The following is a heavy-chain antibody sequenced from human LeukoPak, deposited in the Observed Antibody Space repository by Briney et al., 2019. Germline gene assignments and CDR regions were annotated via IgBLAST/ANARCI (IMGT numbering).Heavy chain of an antibody. CDR3: AKTGGSYWGFDY. CDR2: ISGSGGTT. CDR1: GFTFSSYA. V-gene: IGHV3-23*01. J-gene: IGHJ4*02. D-gene: IGHD1-26*01. Sequence: GGSLRLSCAASGFTFSSYAMSWVRQAPGKGLEWVSAISGSGGTTYYADSVKGRFTISRDNSKDTLYLQMNSLRVEDTAVYYCAKTGGSYWGFDYWGQGTLVTVS.